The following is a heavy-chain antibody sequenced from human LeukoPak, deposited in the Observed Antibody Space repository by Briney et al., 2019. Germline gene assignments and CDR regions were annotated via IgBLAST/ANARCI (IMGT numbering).Heavy chain of an antibody. Sequence: SETLSLTCTVSGGSISSSSYYWGWIRQPPGKGLEWIGSIYYSGSTYYNPSLKSRVTISVDTSKNQFSLKLSSVTAADTAVYYCARDDSSGYFDYWGQGTLVTVSS. CDR3: ARDDSSGYFDY. CDR1: GGSISSSSYY. J-gene: IGHJ4*02. D-gene: IGHD3-22*01. V-gene: IGHV4-39*02. CDR2: IYYSGST.